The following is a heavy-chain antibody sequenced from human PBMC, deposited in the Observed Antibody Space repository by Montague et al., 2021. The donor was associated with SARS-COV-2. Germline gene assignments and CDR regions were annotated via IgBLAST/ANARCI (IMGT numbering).Heavy chain of an antibody. V-gene: IGHV4-39*07. Sequence: SETLSLTCTVAGGSISSDYYWAWIRQPPGKGLEWIGSKSYSGTTYHNPSLKSRAAISVSTSQNEFSLELSSVTAADTAVYYCARVLKHLDSGNCYSFFDHWGQGTLVSVSS. J-gene: IGHJ4*02. D-gene: IGHD2-21*02. CDR2: KSYSGTT. CDR3: ARVLKHLDSGNCYSFFDH. CDR1: GGSISSDYY.